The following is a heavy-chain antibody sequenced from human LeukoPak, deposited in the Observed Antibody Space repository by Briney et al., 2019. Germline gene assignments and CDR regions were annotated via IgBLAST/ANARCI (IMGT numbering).Heavy chain of an antibody. CDR3: ARYGAYYDSSGYVGAYMDV. Sequence: ATVKVSCKASGYTFTSYGISWVRQAPGQGLEWMGWISAYNGNTNYAQKLQGRVTMTTDTSTSTAYMELRSLRSDDTAVYYCARYGAYYDSSGYVGAYMDVWGKGTTVTVSS. D-gene: IGHD3-22*01. CDR2: ISAYNGNT. CDR1: GYTFTSYG. V-gene: IGHV1-18*01. J-gene: IGHJ6*03.